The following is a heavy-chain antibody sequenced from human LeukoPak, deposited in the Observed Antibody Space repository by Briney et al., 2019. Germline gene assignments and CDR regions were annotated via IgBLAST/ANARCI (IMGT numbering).Heavy chain of an antibody. J-gene: IGHJ4*02. CDR3: ATIYGDYVE. CDR2: ISYDGSNK. D-gene: IGHD4-17*01. V-gene: IGHV3-30*03. Sequence: YPGGSLRLSCAASGFTFSRYGMHWVRQAPGNGLEWVAVISYDGSNKYYADSVKGRFTISRDNSKNTLYLQMNSLRAEDTAVYYCATIYGDYVEWGQGTLVTVSS. CDR1: GFTFSRYG.